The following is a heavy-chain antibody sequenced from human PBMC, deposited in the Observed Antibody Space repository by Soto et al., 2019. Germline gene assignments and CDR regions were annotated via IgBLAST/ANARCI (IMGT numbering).Heavy chain of an antibody. CDR1: GDTFAFHS. D-gene: IGHD3-10*01. Sequence: QVQLVQSGAEVKRPGSSVKVSCKASGDTFAFHSINWVRQAPGLGLEWMGRINPILSMSNYAQRFQGRVTMTADNSTSTAYMVLSSLRSEDTAIYYCATSSGSGYRAFDYWGQGALVTVSS. CDR2: INPILSMS. CDR3: ATSSGSGYRAFDY. J-gene: IGHJ4*02. V-gene: IGHV1-69*02.